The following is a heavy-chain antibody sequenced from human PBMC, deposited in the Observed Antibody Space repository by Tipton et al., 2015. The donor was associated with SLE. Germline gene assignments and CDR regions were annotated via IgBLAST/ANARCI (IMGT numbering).Heavy chain of an antibody. CDR1: GYTFSNHN. V-gene: IGHV1-18*01. Sequence: QSGAEVKKPGASVKVSCKASGYTFSNHNINWLRQAPGQGLEWMGWIRVYSGDTDFAHKFQGRVTMTTDTSTSTAYMELRSLRSDDTAVYYCARSYYGSRHYYTHADHWGQGTQVTVSS. CDR2: IRVYSGDT. D-gene: IGHD3-10*01. J-gene: IGHJ4*02. CDR3: ARSYYGSRHYYTHADH.